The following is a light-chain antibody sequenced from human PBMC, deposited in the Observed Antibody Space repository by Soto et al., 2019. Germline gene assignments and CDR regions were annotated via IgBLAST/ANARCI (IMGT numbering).Light chain of an antibody. CDR2: DAS. CDR3: QQYNNWLT. Sequence: EVVLTQSPATLPLSPGERATLSCRASQSIRTSLAWYQQKPGQAPRLVIFDASNRANGVPARFGGSGSGTEFTLTISSLQSEDFAVYYCQQYNNWLTFGQGTKVDIK. CDR1: QSIRTS. J-gene: IGKJ1*01. V-gene: IGKV3-11*01.